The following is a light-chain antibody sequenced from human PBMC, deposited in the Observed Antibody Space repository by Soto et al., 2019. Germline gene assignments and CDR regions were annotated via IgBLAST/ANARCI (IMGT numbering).Light chain of an antibody. CDR3: LQDYNYPWT. Sequence: IQMTQAPSSLSASVGDRFTITCRASRYIRSDLSWYQQRPGQXPKXXIYVASNLQSGVPSRFSGSGYGTDVTITISSLQPEDCETYDGLQDYNYPWTFGQGTKVDIK. J-gene: IGKJ1*01. CDR2: VAS. CDR1: RYIRSD. V-gene: IGKV1-6*01.